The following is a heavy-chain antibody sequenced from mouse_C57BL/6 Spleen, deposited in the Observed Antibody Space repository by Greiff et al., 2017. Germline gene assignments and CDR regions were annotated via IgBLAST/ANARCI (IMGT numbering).Heavy chain of an antibody. Sequence: QVQLQQPGAELVRPGSSVKLSCKASGYTFTSYWMHWVKQRPIQGLEWIGNIDPSDSETHYNQKFKDKATLTVDKSSSTAYMQLSSLTSEDSAVYYCARMEGTGVDYWGQGTTHTVSS. CDR3: ARMEGTGVDY. J-gene: IGHJ2*01. D-gene: IGHD3-3*01. V-gene: IGHV1-52*01. CDR1: GYTFTSYW. CDR2: IDPSDSET.